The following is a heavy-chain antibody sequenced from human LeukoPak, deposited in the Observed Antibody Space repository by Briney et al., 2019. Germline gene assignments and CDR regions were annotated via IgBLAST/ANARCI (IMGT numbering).Heavy chain of an antibody. CDR3: ARVTLGTYYFDY. V-gene: IGHV3-11*04. Sequence: GGSLRLSCAASGFTFSDYYMRWIRQAPGKGLQWVSYISSSGDTKYYEDSVKGRFTISRDNAKNSLYLQMNSLRAEDTAVYYCARVTLGTYYFDYWGQGTLVTVSS. CDR1: GFTFSDYY. D-gene: IGHD3-16*01. CDR2: ISSSGDTK. J-gene: IGHJ4*02.